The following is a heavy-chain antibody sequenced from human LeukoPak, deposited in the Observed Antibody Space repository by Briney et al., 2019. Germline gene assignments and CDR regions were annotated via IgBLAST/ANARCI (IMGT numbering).Heavy chain of an antibody. CDR2: IKQDGSEK. Sequence: PGGSLRLSCAASGFTFSRDSMNWVRQAPGKGLEWVANIKQDGSEKYYVDSVKGRFTISRDNAKNSLYLQMNSLRPEDTAVYYFARVPSGATNYFDYWAREPWSPSPQ. V-gene: IGHV3-7*01. D-gene: IGHD5-12*01. CDR3: ARVPSGATNYFDY. J-gene: IGHJ4*02. CDR1: GFTFSRDS.